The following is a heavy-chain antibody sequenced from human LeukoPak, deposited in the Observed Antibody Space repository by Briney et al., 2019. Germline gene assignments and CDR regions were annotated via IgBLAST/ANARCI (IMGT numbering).Heavy chain of an antibody. D-gene: IGHD6-19*01. CDR3: ARWYYSGWAFEY. Sequence: SETLSLTCTVPGGTLSGYYWNWIRQPPGKGLEWIGYIHDSGSTKYNPSLKSRVTISVDTSKNQFSLKLSSVTAADTAVYYCARWYYSGWAFEYWGQGTLVTVSS. CDR1: GGTLSGYY. CDR2: IHDSGST. J-gene: IGHJ4*02. V-gene: IGHV4-59*08.